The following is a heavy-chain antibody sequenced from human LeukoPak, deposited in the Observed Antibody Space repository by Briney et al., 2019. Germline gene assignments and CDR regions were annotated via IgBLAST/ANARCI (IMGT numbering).Heavy chain of an antibody. Sequence: ASVKVSCKASGYTFTSYGISWVRQAPGQGPEWMGWISAYNGNTNYAQKLQGRVTMTTDTSTSTAYMELRSLRSDDTAVYYCARSFSDSSGYYYDHFDYWGQGTLVTVSS. CDR2: ISAYNGNT. CDR1: GYTFTSYG. CDR3: ARSFSDSSGYYYDHFDY. D-gene: IGHD3-22*01. J-gene: IGHJ4*02. V-gene: IGHV1-18*01.